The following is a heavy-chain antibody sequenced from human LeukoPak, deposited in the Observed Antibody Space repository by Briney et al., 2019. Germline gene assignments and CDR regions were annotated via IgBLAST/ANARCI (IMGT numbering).Heavy chain of an antibody. D-gene: IGHD2-2*01. CDR1: SGSINSYY. Sequence: PSETLSLTCTVSSGSINSYYWNWIRQPPGKGLEWIRRIYSSGSTNYSPSLQSRVTISVDTSKNQFSLKLSSVTAADTAVYYCARDFSSASWTYFYYYMDVWGKGTTVTVSS. CDR2: IYSSGST. V-gene: IGHV4-59*12. J-gene: IGHJ6*03. CDR3: ARDFSSASWTYFYYYMDV.